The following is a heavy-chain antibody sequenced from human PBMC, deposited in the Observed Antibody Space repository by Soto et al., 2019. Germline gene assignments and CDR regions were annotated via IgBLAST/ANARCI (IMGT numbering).Heavy chain of an antibody. V-gene: IGHV3-30-3*01. CDR2: ISYDGSNK. Sequence: GGSLRLSCAASGFTFSSYAMHWVRQAPGKGLEWVAVISYDGSNKYYADSVKGRFTISRDNSKNTLYLQMNSLRAEDTAVYYCASLSYSGSGSYYNVHDAFDIWGQGTMVT. CDR3: ASLSYSGSGSYYNVHDAFDI. D-gene: IGHD3-10*01. CDR1: GFTFSSYA. J-gene: IGHJ3*02.